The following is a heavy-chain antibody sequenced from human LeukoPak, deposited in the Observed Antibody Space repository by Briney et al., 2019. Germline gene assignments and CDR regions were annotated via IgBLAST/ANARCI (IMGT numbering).Heavy chain of an antibody. CDR3: ARGAYCTGGRCPAPFDS. J-gene: IGHJ4*02. CDR1: GFTFSDHY. Sequence: GGSLRLSCAASGFTFSDHYMDCIRQTPGMGLEWVGRTRNKPHSYSTVYAASVEGRFTVSRDDSKNSLYLQMNSLKTEDTGVYFCARGAYCTGGRCPAPFDSWGRGAQVTVSS. V-gene: IGHV3-72*01. D-gene: IGHD2-8*02. CDR2: TRNKPHSYST.